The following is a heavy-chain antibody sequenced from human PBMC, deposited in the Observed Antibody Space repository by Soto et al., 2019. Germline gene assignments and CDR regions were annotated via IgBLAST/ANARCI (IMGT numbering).Heavy chain of an antibody. Sequence: GGSLRLSCAASGFTFNDHSMHWVRQAPGKGLEWVSGISWNGGSRGYADSVQGRFTISRDNAKNSLYLQMNSLKPEDTALYYCAKDLRSTAWYSISFFDYWGQGALVTVSS. D-gene: IGHD6-13*01. V-gene: IGHV3-9*01. CDR2: ISWNGGSR. CDR3: AKDLRSTAWYSISFFDY. CDR1: GFTFNDHS. J-gene: IGHJ4*02.